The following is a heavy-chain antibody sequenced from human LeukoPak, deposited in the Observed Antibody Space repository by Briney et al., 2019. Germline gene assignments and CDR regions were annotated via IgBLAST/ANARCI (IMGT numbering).Heavy chain of an antibody. V-gene: IGHV3-33*06. J-gene: IGHJ5*02. CDR1: GFTFSSYG. CDR3: AKGVGSYGGPVLFDP. D-gene: IGHD1-26*01. Sequence: GRSLRLSCAASGFTFSSYGMHWVRQAPGKGLEWVAVIWYDGSNKYYADSVKGRFTISRDNSKNTLYLQMNSLRAEDTAVYYCAKGVGSYGGPVLFDPWGQGTLVTVSS. CDR2: IWYDGSNK.